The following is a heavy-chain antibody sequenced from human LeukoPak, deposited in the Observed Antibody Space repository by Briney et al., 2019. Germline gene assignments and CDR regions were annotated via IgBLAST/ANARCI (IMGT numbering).Heavy chain of an antibody. J-gene: IGHJ3*02. D-gene: IGHD3-3*01. Sequence: GGSLRLSCAASGFTFSSYAMTWVRQAPGKGLQWVSTISGSGGSTYYADSVKGRFTISRDNSKNTLYLQMNSLRAEDTAVYYCAKSAIRFLEWLALDAFDIWGQGTMVTVSS. CDR2: ISGSGGST. V-gene: IGHV3-23*01. CDR1: GFTFSSYA. CDR3: AKSAIRFLEWLALDAFDI.